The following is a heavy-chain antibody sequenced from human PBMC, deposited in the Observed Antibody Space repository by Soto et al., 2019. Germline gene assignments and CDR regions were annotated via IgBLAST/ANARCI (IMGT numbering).Heavy chain of an antibody. V-gene: IGHV3-21*01. CDR3: ARTGYSSGWPGPSSAFDI. CDR1: GFTFSSYS. Sequence: GGSLTLSRAASGFTFSSYSMNWVRQAPGKGLEWVSSISSSSGYIYYADSVKGRFTISRDNAKNSLYLQMNSLRAEDTAVYYCARTGYSSGWPGPSSAFDIWGQGTMVPVSS. CDR2: ISSSSGYI. J-gene: IGHJ3*02. D-gene: IGHD6-19*01.